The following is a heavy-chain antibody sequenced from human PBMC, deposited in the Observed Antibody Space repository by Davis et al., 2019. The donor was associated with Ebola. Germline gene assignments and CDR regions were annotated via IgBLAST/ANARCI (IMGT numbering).Heavy chain of an antibody. D-gene: IGHD1-26*01. CDR1: GFIFSSFA. J-gene: IGHJ4*02. Sequence: GESLKISCEASGFIFSSFAMHWVRQAPGKGLQWVAVISYAGINKNYGDSVRGRFSISRDNSKTTLYLEMNSLRPEESAVYYCARVRGNRWWDPPDSWGQGTLVTVSS. CDR3: ARVRGNRWWDPPDS. CDR2: ISYAGINK. V-gene: IGHV3-30-3*01.